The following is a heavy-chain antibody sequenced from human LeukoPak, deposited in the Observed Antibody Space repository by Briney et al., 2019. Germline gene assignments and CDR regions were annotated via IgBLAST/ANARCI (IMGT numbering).Heavy chain of an antibody. CDR1: GFTFSSYS. CDR3: AKGIPYGSGRNYFYMDV. Sequence: PGGSLRLSCAASGFTFSSYSMNWVRQAPGKGLEWVSSISSSSSYIYYADSVKGRFTISRDNSKNTLYLQMNSLRAEDTAMYYCAKGIPYGSGRNYFYMDVWGKGTTVTVSS. CDR2: ISSSSSYI. V-gene: IGHV3-21*01. J-gene: IGHJ6*03. D-gene: IGHD3-10*01.